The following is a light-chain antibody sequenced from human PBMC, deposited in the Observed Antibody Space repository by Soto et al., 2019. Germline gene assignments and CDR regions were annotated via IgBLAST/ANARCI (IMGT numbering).Light chain of an antibody. CDR3: SSYTSSSTLQVV. CDR1: SSDVGGYNY. Sequence: QSALTQPASVSGSTGQPITISCTGTSSDVGGYNYVSWYQQHPGKAPKLMIYDVSNRPSGVSNLLSGSKSGNTAFLTISGLQAEDEADYDCSSYTSSSTLQVVFGGGTKLAVL. CDR2: DVS. V-gene: IGLV2-14*01. J-gene: IGLJ2*01.